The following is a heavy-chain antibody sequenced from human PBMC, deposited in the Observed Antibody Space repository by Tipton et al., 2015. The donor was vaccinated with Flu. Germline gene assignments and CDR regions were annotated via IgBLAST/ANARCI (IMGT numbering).Heavy chain of an antibody. CDR1: GGSISSYY. CDR3: ARGGVSNSGYRN. CDR2: ISYSGST. D-gene: IGHD5-12*01. V-gene: IGHV4-59*01. J-gene: IGHJ4*02. Sequence: TLSLTCTVSGGSISSYYWSWIRQSPGKGLEWIGYISYSGSTNYNPSLKSRVTISVDTSKNQFSLKLSSVTAADTAVYYCARGGVSNSGYRNWGQGTLVTVSS.